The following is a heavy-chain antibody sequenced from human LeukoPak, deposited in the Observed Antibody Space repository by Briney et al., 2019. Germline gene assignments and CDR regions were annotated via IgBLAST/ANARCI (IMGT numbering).Heavy chain of an antibody. Sequence: SETLSLTCTVSGGSISSYYWSWIRRPPGKGLEWIGYIYYSGSTNCNPSLKSRVTISVDTSKNQFSLKLSSVTAADTAVYYCARDAVTATFYGMDVWGQGTTVTVSS. CDR3: ARDAVTATFYGMDV. D-gene: IGHD2-21*02. V-gene: IGHV4-59*01. CDR1: GGSISSYY. J-gene: IGHJ6*02. CDR2: IYYSGST.